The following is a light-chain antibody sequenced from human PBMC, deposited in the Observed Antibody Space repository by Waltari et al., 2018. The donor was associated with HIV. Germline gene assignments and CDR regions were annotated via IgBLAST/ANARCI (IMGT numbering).Light chain of an antibody. V-gene: IGKV1-39*01. J-gene: IGKJ1*01. CDR2: DAS. CDR3: QQSYSSPWT. CDR1: QSIWTH. Sequence: DIQMTQSPSSLSASVRDRVTITCRASQSIWTHLNWYQQKPGEPPKLLIYDASSFQSGVPARFSGSGSGTVFTLTINSLQPEDFATYYCQQSYSSPWTFGQGTKV.